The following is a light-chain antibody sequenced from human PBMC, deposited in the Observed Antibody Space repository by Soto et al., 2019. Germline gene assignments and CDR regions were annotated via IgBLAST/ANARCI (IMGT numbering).Light chain of an antibody. Sequence: QSALTQPASVSGSPGQSITISCTGTSSDVGGYNYVSWYQQNPGKAPKLMIYDVSNRSSGVSNRFPGSKSGNTASLTISGLQAEDEADYYCTSYTSSSTPYVFGGGTKVTVL. CDR2: DVS. CDR1: SSDVGGYNY. CDR3: TSYTSSSTPYV. J-gene: IGLJ1*01. V-gene: IGLV2-14*01.